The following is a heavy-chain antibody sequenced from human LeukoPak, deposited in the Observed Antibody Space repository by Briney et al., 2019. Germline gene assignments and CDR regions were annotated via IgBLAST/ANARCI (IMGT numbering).Heavy chain of an antibody. V-gene: IGHV4-4*07. CDR2: IYTSGST. D-gene: IGHD2-2*01. CDR3: ARDLRYQPSNYYYYYMDV. CDR1: GGSISSYY. Sequence: PSETLSLTCTVSGGSISSYYWSWIRQPAGKGLEWIGRIYTSGSTNYNPSLKSRVTMSVDTSKNQFSLKLSSVTAADTAVYYCARDLRYQPSNYYYYYMDVWGKGTTVTVSS. J-gene: IGHJ6*03.